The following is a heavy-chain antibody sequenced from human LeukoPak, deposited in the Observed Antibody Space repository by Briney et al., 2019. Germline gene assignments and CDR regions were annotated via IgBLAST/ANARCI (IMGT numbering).Heavy chain of an antibody. V-gene: IGHV3-33*01. CDR3: ARATPYSSSWFTDY. J-gene: IGHJ4*02. CDR2: IWYDGSNK. Sequence: GRSLRLACEASGFTFSSYGMHWVRQAPGKGLEWVAVIWYDGSNKYYADSVKGRFTISRDNSKNTLYLQMNSLRAEDTAVYYCARATPYSSSWFTDYWGQGTLVTVSS. D-gene: IGHD6-13*01. CDR1: GFTFSSYG.